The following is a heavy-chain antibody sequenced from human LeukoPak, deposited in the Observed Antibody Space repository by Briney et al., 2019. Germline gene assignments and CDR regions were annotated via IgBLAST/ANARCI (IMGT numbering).Heavy chain of an antibody. CDR1: GGSFSGYY. CDR3: ARGNPIVVVVAATARYFDY. Sequence: SETLSLTCAVYGGSFSGYYWSWVRQPPGKGLEWVGEINHSGSTNYNPSLKSRVTISVDTSKNQFSLKLSSVTAADTAVYYCARGNPIVVVVAATARYFDYWGQGTLVTVSS. V-gene: IGHV4-34*01. CDR2: INHSGST. J-gene: IGHJ4*02. D-gene: IGHD2-15*01.